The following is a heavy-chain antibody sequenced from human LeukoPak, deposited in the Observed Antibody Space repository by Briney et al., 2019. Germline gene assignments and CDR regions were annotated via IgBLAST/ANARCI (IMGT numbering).Heavy chain of an antibody. CDR3: ARDLSGTYDSDY. Sequence: PGGSLRLSCAASGFNFGIYSLNWVRQAPGKGLEWLSYISAGSTIYYADSVKGRFTISRDNANNLLYLQMNSLRAEDTAVYYCARDLSGTYDSDYWGQGILVTVSS. CDR2: ISAGSTI. V-gene: IGHV3-48*01. J-gene: IGHJ4*02. CDR1: GFNFGIYS. D-gene: IGHD5-12*01.